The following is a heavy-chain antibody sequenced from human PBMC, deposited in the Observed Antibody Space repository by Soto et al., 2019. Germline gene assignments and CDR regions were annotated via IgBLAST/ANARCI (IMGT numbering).Heavy chain of an antibody. D-gene: IGHD4-17*01. CDR1: GFSFSKYA. Sequence: QVLLVESGGGVVQPGRSLQLSCTASGFSFSKYAMHWVRQAPGKGLEWVAVISYDGRNKDDADSVKGRFTISRDNSKSTLFLQMNSLGPVDTAIYYCARETHRGDYGPLDLWGQGTLVTVS. CDR2: ISYDGRNK. V-gene: IGHV3-30*04. CDR3: ARETHRGDYGPLDL. J-gene: IGHJ5*02.